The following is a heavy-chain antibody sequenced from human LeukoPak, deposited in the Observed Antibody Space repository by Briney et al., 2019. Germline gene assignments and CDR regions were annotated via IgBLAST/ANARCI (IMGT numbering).Heavy chain of an antibody. CDR3: AKGRITMVRGVTHIDY. J-gene: IGHJ4*02. CDR2: ISGSGGST. CDR1: GFTFSSYA. D-gene: IGHD3-10*01. Sequence: PGGSLRLPCAASGFTFSSYAMSWVRQAPGKGLEWVSAISGSGGSTYYADSVKGRFTISRDNSKNTLYLQMNSLRAEDTAVYYCAKGRITMVRGVTHIDYWGQGTLVTVSS. V-gene: IGHV3-23*01.